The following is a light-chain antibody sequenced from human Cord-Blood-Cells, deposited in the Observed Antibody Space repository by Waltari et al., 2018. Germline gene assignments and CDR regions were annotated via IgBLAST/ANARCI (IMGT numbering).Light chain of an antibody. Sequence: DIQMTQSPSSLSASVGDRVTITCRARQSISSYLNWYHQKPGKAPKLLIYAASSLQSGVPSRFSGSGSGTDFTLTISSLQPEDFATYYCQQSYSTPIFTFGPGTKVDIK. J-gene: IGKJ3*01. V-gene: IGKV1-39*01. CDR1: QSISSY. CDR2: AAS. CDR3: QQSYSTPIFT.